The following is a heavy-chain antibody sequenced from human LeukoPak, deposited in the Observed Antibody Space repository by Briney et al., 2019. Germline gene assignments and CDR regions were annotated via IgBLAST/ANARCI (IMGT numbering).Heavy chain of an antibody. V-gene: IGHV3-23*01. Sequence: ETLSLTCTVSGGSMSSYYWSWVRQAPGKGPEWVSGISGSGGGTYYADSVKGRFAISRDNSKNTLYLQMNSLRAEDTAVYYCVQEGPRGLAFDIWGQGTKVTVSS. CDR2: ISGSGGGT. CDR3: VQEGPRGLAFDI. CDR1: GGSMSSYY. J-gene: IGHJ3*02.